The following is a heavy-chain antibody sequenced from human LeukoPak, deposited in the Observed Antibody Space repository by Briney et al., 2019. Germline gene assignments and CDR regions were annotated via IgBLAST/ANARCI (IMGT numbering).Heavy chain of an antibody. CDR3: ARVAAAGTGGDY. CDR2: ISYDGSNK. D-gene: IGHD6-13*01. V-gene: IGHV3-30*04. Sequence: GGSPRPPRAGFGFPLNSYCIHRVRQAPGQGLGGVAVISYDGSNKYYADSVKGRFTISRDNSKNTLYLQMNSLRAEDTAVYYCARVAAAGTGGDYWGQGTLVTVSS. CDR1: GFPLNSYC. J-gene: IGHJ4*02.